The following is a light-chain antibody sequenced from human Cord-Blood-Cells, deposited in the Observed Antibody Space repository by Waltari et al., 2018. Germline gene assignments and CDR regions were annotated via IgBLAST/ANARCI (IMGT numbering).Light chain of an antibody. CDR1: QSVLYSSNNKNY. CDR2: WAS. J-gene: IGKJ1*01. V-gene: IGKV4-1*01. Sequence: DIVMTQSPDSLASSLGERATINSKSRQSVLYSSNNKNYLAWYQQKPGQPPKLLISWASTRESGVPDRFSGSGSGTDFTLTISSLQAEDVAVYYCQQYYSTPPTFGQGTKVEIK. CDR3: QQYYSTPPT.